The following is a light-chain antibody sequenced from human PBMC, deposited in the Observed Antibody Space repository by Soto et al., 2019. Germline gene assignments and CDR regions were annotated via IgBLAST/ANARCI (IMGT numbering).Light chain of an antibody. CDR2: DAS. CDR3: RQRCNWLSST. J-gene: IGKJ4*01. Sequence: SPAALSLKKGERATITCRASQSVGSYLAWYQHKPGKAPKLLISDASNRATGIPARFSGSGSATDFTLTISSLVPEDAAVCYCRQRCNWLSSTFGERSMVAIK. CDR1: QSVGSY. V-gene: IGKV3-11*01.